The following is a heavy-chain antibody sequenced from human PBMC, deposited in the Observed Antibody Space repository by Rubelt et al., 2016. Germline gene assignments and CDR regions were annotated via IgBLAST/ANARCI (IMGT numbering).Heavy chain of an antibody. CDR3: ARVPSFTSRGDS. Sequence: QVQLVQSGAEVKKPGASVKVSCKASGYSFTSYGISWLRQAPGQGLEWMGWIRAYNGNTHYAQKPQGRVTMTTDTPTRTAYRELRSLGSDDTAVYYCARVPSFTSRGDSWGQGTLVTVSS. CDR1: GYSFTSYG. D-gene: IGHD2-2*01. V-gene: IGHV1-18*01. J-gene: IGHJ4*02. CDR2: IRAYNGNT.